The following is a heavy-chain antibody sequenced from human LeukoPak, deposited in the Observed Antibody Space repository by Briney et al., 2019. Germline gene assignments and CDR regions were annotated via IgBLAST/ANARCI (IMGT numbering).Heavy chain of an antibody. CDR2: INPNTGGT. Sequence: ASVKVSCKASGYTFTTKYIHWVGQAPGQGLEWMGWINPNTGGTQYAQKFQGRVTMTRDTSISTAYVELTSLRSDDTAVYYCARGAGSSWFDPWGQGTLVTVSS. CDR3: ARGAGSSWFDP. J-gene: IGHJ5*02. CDR1: GYTFTTKY. V-gene: IGHV1-2*02. D-gene: IGHD6-13*01.